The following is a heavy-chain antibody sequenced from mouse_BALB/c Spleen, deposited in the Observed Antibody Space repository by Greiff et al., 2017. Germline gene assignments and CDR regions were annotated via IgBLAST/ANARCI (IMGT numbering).Heavy chain of an antibody. J-gene: IGHJ3*01. CDR1: GYSITSGYY. Sequence: ESGPGLVKPSQSLSLTCSVTGYSITSGYYWNWIRQFPGNKLEWMGYISYDGSNNYNPSLKNRISITRDTSKNQFFLKLNSVTTEDTATYYCARVYDGYYEGFFFAYWGQGTLVTVSA. CDR3: ARVYDGYYEGFFFAY. D-gene: IGHD2-3*01. V-gene: IGHV3-6*02. CDR2: ISYDGSN.